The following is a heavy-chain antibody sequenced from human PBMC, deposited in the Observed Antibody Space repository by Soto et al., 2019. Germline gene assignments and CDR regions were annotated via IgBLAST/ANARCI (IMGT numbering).Heavy chain of an antibody. CDR3: AKDEWRELSNIDY. D-gene: IGHD1-26*01. Sequence: GGSLILSCAASGFTFSSYGMHWVRQAPGKGLEWVAVISYDGSNKYYADSVKGRFTISRDNSKNTLYLQMNSLRAEDTAVYYCAKDEWRELSNIDYWGQGTLVTVSS. CDR2: ISYDGSNK. V-gene: IGHV3-30*18. CDR1: GFTFSSYG. J-gene: IGHJ4*02.